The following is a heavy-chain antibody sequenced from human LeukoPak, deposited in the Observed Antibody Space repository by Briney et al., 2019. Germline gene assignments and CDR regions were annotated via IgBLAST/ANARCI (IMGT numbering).Heavy chain of an antibody. D-gene: IGHD6-13*01. Sequence: SETLSLTCTVSGGSISSYYWSWIRQPPGKGLEWIGNIYYSGSTNYNPSLKSRVTISVHTSKNQFSLKLSSVTAADTAVYYCASYIAAAGTFQHWGQGTLVTVSS. CDR3: ASYIAAAGTFQH. CDR1: GGSISSYY. CDR2: IYYSGST. V-gene: IGHV4-59*08. J-gene: IGHJ1*01.